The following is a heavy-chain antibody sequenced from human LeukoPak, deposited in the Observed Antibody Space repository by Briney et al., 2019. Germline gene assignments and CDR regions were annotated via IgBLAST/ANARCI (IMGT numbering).Heavy chain of an antibody. Sequence: GASVKVSCKVSGYTLTELSMHWVRQAPGKGLEWMGWMNPNSGNTGYAQRFQGRVTMTRNTSISTAYMELSSLRSEDTAVYYCARAYSSGLIDYWGQGTLVTVSS. CDR3: ARAYSSGLIDY. CDR1: GYTLTELS. D-gene: IGHD6-19*01. CDR2: MNPNSGNT. V-gene: IGHV1-8*01. J-gene: IGHJ4*02.